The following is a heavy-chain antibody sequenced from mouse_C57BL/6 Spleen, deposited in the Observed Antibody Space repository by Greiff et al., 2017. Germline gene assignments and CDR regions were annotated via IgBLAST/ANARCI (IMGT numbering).Heavy chain of an antibody. V-gene: IGHV1-50*01. CDR3: ARRYYGSSRYFDY. Sequence: QVQLQQPGAELVKPGASVKLSCKASGYTFTSYWMQWVKQRPGQGLEWIGEIDPSDSYTNYNQQFKGKATLTVDPSSSTAYMQLNSLTSEDSAVYYCARRYYGSSRYFDYWGQGTTLTVSS. CDR1: GYTFTSYW. J-gene: IGHJ2*01. CDR2: IDPSDSYT. D-gene: IGHD1-1*01.